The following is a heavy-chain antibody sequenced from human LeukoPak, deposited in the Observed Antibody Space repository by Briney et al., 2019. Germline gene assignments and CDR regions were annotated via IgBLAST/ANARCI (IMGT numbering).Heavy chain of an antibody. CDR1: GGSFSGYY. J-gene: IGHJ4*02. D-gene: IGHD2-21*01. Sequence: PSETLSLTCAVYGGSFSGYYWSWIRQPPGKGLEWIGEINHSGSTNYNPSLKSRVTISVDTSKNQFSLKLSSVTAADTAVYYCARGYCGGGCYSPAGLKAIYFDYWGQGTLVTVSS. CDR2: INHSGST. V-gene: IGHV4-34*01. CDR3: ARGYCGGGCYSPAGLKAIYFDY.